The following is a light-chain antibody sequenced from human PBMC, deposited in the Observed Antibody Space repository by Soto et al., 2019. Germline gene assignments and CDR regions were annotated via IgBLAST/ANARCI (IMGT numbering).Light chain of an antibody. CDR1: QSISSY. CDR2: AAS. Sequence: DIQMTQSPSSLSASVGDRVTITCRASQSISSYLNWYQQKPGKAPKLLIYAASSLQSGVPSRFXXXXXXXXXXLTISSLQPEDFATYYCQQSYSTPPTFGGGTKVEIK. V-gene: IGKV1-39*01. CDR3: QQSYSTPPT. J-gene: IGKJ4*01.